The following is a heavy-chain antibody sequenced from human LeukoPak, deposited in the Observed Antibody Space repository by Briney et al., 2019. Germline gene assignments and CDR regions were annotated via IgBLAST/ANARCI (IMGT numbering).Heavy chain of an antibody. CDR2: IRYDGSNK. J-gene: IGHJ4*02. V-gene: IGHV3-30*02. Sequence: PGGSLRLSCAASGFTFSSYGMHWDRRAPGKGLEWVAFIRYDGSNKYYADSVKGRFTISRDNSKNTLYLQMNSLRAEDTAVYYCAKDRGDYGDYLRPAPNFDYWGQGTLVTVSS. D-gene: IGHD4-17*01. CDR3: AKDRGDYGDYLRPAPNFDY. CDR1: GFTFSSYG.